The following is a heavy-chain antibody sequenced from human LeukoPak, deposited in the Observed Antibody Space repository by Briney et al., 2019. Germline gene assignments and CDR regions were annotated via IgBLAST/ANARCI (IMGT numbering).Heavy chain of an antibody. CDR2: INPSGGST. Sequence: GASVKVSCKASVYTFTSYYMHWVRQAPGQRLEWMGIINPSGGSTSYAQKFQCRVTITADESTSTAYMELSSLRSEDTAVYYCATACSGGSCYWRHPFLASWFDPWGQGTLVTVSS. CDR1: VYTFTSYY. D-gene: IGHD2-15*01. J-gene: IGHJ5*02. V-gene: IGHV1-46*01. CDR3: ATACSGGSCYWRHPFLASWFDP.